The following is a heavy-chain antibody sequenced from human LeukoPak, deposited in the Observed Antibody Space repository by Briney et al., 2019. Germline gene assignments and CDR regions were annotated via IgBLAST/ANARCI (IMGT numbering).Heavy chain of an antibody. CDR2: MNPNSGNK. V-gene: IGHV1-8*01. CDR3: ARYITMVRYYYGMDV. Sequence: ASVKLSCKASGYTFTSYDINWVRQATGQGLEWMGGMNPNSGNKGYAKKFQGRATMTRNTSISTAYMELSSLRSEDTAVYYCARYITMVRYYYGMDVWGQGTTVTVSS. CDR1: GYTFTSYD. J-gene: IGHJ6*02. D-gene: IGHD3-10*01.